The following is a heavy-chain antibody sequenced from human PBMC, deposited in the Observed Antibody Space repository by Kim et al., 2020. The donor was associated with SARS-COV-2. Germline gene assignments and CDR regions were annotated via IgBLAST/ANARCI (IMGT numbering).Heavy chain of an antibody. D-gene: IGHD3-22*01. V-gene: IGHV1-69*01. Sequence: AQKFQGRVTITADESTSTAYMELSSLRSEDTAVYYCARDVDYYDSSGYPYWGQGTLVTVSS. CDR3: ARDVDYYDSSGYPY. J-gene: IGHJ4*02.